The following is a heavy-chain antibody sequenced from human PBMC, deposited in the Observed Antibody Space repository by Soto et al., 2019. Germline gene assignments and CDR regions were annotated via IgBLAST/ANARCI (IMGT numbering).Heavy chain of an antibody. D-gene: IGHD1-26*01. CDR3: ASGSYYNTLSPEYYYGMDV. J-gene: IGHJ6*02. CDR1: GFTFSSYA. V-gene: IGHV3-30-3*01. CDR2: ISYDGSNK. Sequence: QVQLVESGGGVVQPGRSLRLSCAASGFTFSSYAMHWVRQAPGKGLEWVAVISYDGSNKYYADSVKGRFTISRDNSKNTLYLQMNSLRAEDTAVYYCASGSYYNTLSPEYYYGMDVWGQGTTVTVSS.